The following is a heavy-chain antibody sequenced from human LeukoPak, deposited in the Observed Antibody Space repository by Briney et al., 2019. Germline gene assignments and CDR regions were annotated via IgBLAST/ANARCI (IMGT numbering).Heavy chain of an antibody. V-gene: IGHV4-61*02. CDR1: GGPISSGSYY. Sequence: SQTLSLTCTVSGGPISSGSYYWSWMRQPAGKGREWIGRIYTSGSTNYNPSLKSRVTISVDTSKNQFSLKLSSVTAADTAVYYCARGETVFIAAAVEDAFDIWGQGTMVTVSS. J-gene: IGHJ3*02. CDR3: ARGETVFIAAAVEDAFDI. D-gene: IGHD6-13*01. CDR2: IYTSGST.